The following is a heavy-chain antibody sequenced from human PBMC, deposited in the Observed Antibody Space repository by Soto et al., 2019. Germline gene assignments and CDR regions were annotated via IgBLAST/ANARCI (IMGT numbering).Heavy chain of an antibody. D-gene: IGHD1-26*01. CDR1: GYTFTAHY. V-gene: IGHV1-2*02. Sequence: QVQLVQSGAEVKKPGASVKVSCKASGYTFTAHYIHWVRQAPGQGFEWMGRINPNSGDTSYAQRIQGRVTMTGDASINPVFMELSSLRSADTALYYCARVSRAVGASTAYDFWGQGTLVTVSS. J-gene: IGHJ4*02. CDR2: INPNSGDT. CDR3: ARVSRAVGASTAYDF.